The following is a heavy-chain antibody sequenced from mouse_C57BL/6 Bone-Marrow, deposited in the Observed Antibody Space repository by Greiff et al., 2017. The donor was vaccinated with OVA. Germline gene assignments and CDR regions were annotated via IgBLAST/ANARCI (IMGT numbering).Heavy chain of an antibody. CDR2: IFPGSGST. D-gene: IGHD2-5*01. CDR3: ARVAAYYSKGWFAY. Sequence: VQLQQSGPELVKPGASVKISCKASGYTFTDYYINWVKQRPGQGLEWIGWIFPGSGSTYYNEKFKGKATLTVDKSSSTAYMLLSSLTSEDSEVYFCARVAAYYSKGWFAYWGQGTLVTVSA. V-gene: IGHV1-75*01. CDR1: GYTFTDYY. J-gene: IGHJ3*01.